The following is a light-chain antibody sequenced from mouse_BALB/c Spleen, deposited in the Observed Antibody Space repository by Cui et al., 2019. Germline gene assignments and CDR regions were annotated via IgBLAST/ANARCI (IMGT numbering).Light chain of an antibody. J-gene: IGKJ4*01. CDR3: QQRSSYPPT. CDR1: SSVSY. Sequence: QIVLTQSPAIMSASPGEKVTITCSASSSVSYMHWFQQKPGTSPKLWIYSTSNLASGVPARFSGSGSGTSYSLTISRMEAEYAATYYCQQRSSYPPTFGSGTKLEIK. CDR2: STS. V-gene: IGKV4-57*01.